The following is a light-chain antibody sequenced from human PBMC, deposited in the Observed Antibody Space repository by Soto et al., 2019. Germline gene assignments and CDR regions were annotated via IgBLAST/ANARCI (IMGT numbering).Light chain of an antibody. V-gene: IGKV3D-15*01. CDR3: QQYNNWPPWT. Sequence: EIVMTQSPATLSVSPGERATLSCRASQSVSTNLAWYQQKPGQAPRLLIYHASTRAAGIPARFSGSGSGTELTLTISSLQSEDFAVYHCQQYNNWPPWTFGQGTKVDIK. J-gene: IGKJ1*01. CDR2: HAS. CDR1: QSVSTN.